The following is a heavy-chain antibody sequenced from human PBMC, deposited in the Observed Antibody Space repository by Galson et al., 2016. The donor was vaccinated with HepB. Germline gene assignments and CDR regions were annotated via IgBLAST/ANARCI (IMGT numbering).Heavy chain of an antibody. V-gene: IGHV3-74*01. D-gene: IGHD3-22*01. J-gene: IGHJ3*02. Sequence: SLRLSCAASGFTLSIYWMHWVRQAPGKGLVWVSRINSDASDTDYAASVKGRFTISRDNAKDTVYLQMNSLRAEDTAVYYCARGASYDRDAFDIWGQGTMDTVSS. CDR1: GFTLSIYW. CDR3: ARGASYDRDAFDI. CDR2: INSDASDT.